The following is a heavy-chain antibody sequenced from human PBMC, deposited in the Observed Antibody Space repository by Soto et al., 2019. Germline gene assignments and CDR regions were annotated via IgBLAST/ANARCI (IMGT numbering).Heavy chain of an antibody. J-gene: IGHJ4*02. Sequence: QLQLQESGPGLVKPSETLSLTCSVSDGSMNSDTYYWGWIRQPPGKGLEWIGVINYSGTTFHNVSLKSRVTMSVDSSRNQFFLKLTSMTAADTAVYYCARLGGYVSVGYYYLWDSWGQGTLVTVSS. CDR2: INYSGTT. D-gene: IGHD3-22*01. V-gene: IGHV4-39*01. CDR1: DGSMNSDTYY. CDR3: ARLGGYVSVGYYYLWDS.